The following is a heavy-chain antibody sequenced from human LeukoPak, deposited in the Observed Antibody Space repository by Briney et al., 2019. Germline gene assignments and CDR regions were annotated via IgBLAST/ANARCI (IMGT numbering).Heavy chain of an antibody. D-gene: IGHD4-17*01. CDR2: ITGSGGFT. J-gene: IGHJ4*02. Sequence: GGSLRLSCAASGFPFSTYAMNWVRQAPGKGLEWVSVITGSGGFTQYADSVKGRFTISRDNSKNTLYLQMNSLRAEDTAVYYCAKHSTTVTTDYFDYWGQGTLVTVSS. CDR3: AKHSTTVTTDYFDY. CDR1: GFPFSTYA. V-gene: IGHV3-23*01.